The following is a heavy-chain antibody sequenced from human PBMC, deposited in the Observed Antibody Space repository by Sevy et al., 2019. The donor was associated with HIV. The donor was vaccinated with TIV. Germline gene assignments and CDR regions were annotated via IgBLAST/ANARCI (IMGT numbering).Heavy chain of an antibody. CDR1: GYTFTNYY. CDR3: AGGNYYDNSGFPLYYFDY. V-gene: IGHV1-46*01. J-gene: IGHJ4*02. CDR2: IHPSGGRT. Sequence: ASVKVSCKASGYTFTNYYLHWVRQAPGQGLEWMGIIHPSGGRTSYAQKFKGRVTMTSDTSTTTVYMDLSSLRSEDTAVYYCAGGNYYDNSGFPLYYFDYWGRGTPVTVSS. D-gene: IGHD3-22*01.